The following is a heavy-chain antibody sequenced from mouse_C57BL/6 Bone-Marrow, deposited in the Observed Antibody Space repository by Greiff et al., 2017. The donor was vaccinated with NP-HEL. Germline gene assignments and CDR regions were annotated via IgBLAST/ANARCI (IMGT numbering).Heavy chain of an antibody. V-gene: IGHV5-6*01. CDR1: GFTFSSYG. D-gene: IGHD2-4*01. Sequence: EVQGVESGGDLVKPGGSLKLSCAASGFTFSSYGMSWVRQTPDKRLEWVATISSGGSYTYYPDSVKGRFTISRDNAKNTLYLQMSSLKSEDTAMYYCARLYYEYDWGQGTTLTVSS. J-gene: IGHJ2*01. CDR3: ARLYYEYD. CDR2: ISSGGSYT.